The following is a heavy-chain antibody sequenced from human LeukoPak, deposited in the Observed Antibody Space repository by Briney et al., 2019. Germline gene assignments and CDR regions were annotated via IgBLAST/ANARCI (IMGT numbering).Heavy chain of an antibody. CDR3: ASFADFWSGYYDY. Sequence: ASVKVSCKASGYTFTSYGISWVRQAPGQGLEWMGWISAYNGNTNYAQKFQGRVTMTRDTSISTAYMELSRLRSDDTAVYYCASFADFWSGYYDYWGQGTLVTVSS. J-gene: IGHJ4*02. D-gene: IGHD3-3*01. V-gene: IGHV1-18*01. CDR2: ISAYNGNT. CDR1: GYTFTSYG.